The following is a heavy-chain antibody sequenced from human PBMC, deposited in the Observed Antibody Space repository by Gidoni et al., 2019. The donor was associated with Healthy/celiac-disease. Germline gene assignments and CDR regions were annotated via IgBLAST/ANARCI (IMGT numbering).Heavy chain of an antibody. D-gene: IGHD4-17*01. V-gene: IGHV4-34*01. J-gene: IGHJ4*02. Sequence: QVQLQQWGAGLLKPSETLSLTCAVYGGSFSGYYWSWIRQPPGKGLEWIGEINHSGSTNYNPSLKSRVTISVDTPKNQFSLKLSSVTAADTAVYYCARAHYGDYIFDYWGQGTLVTVSS. CDR3: ARAHYGDYIFDY. CDR2: INHSGST. CDR1: GGSFSGYY.